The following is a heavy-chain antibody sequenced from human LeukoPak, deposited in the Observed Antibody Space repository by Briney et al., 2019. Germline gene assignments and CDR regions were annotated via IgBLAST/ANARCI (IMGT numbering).Heavy chain of an antibody. CDR2: IIPICGTA. CDR3: ARGRELRRGVDAFYYYYMDV. J-gene: IGHJ6*03. D-gene: IGHD1-7*01. Sequence: ASVKVSCKACGCTFRSYAISWVRQAAGQGLEWVGGIIPICGTANYAQRFQGRVTITADESTSTAYMELSSLRSEDTAVYYCARGRELRRGVDAFYYYYMDVWGKGTTVTVSS. CDR1: GCTFRSYA. V-gene: IGHV1-69*13.